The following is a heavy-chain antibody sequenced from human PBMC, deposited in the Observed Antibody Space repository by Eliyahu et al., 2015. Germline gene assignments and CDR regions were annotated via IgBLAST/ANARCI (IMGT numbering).Heavy chain of an antibody. V-gene: IGHV2-26*01. CDR2: IFSNDEK. CDR1: GFSLSNARMG. J-gene: IGHJ4*02. D-gene: IGHD6-19*01. Sequence: QVTLKESGPVLVKPTETLTLTCTVSGFSLSNARMGVSWIRQPPGKALEWLAHIFSNDEKSYSTSLKSRLTISKDTSKSQVVLTMTNMDPVDTATYYCARIKGQWLVYYFDYWGQGTLVTVSS. CDR3: ARIKGQWLVYYFDY.